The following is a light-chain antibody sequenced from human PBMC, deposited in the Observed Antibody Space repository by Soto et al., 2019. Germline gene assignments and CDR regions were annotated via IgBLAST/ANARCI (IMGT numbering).Light chain of an antibody. CDR2: GAS. J-gene: IGKJ1*01. V-gene: IGKV3-20*01. CDR1: RSVNNNY. CDR3: HQHGGSPET. Sequence: EIVLRQSPGTLSLSPGERATLSCRASRSVNNNYLAWYQQKPGQAPRLLIFGASSRATGIPDRFIGSGSGTEFILTISRLEPDDFAIYHCHQHGGSPETFGHGTKVDIK.